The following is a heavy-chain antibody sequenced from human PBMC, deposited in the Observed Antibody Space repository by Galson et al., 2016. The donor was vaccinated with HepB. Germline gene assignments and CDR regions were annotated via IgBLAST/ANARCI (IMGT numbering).Heavy chain of an antibody. J-gene: IGHJ4*02. CDR2: MYHSGTT. Sequence: LSLTCTVSGYSISSGYYWGWIRQPPGKGLEWIGSMYHSGTTYYNPSLKSRVTISVDTSKNHFSLKLSSVTAADTAVYYCARDINLKSSRRHFDYWGQGTLVTVSS. CDR3: ARDINLKSSRRHFDY. CDR1: GYSISSGYY. D-gene: IGHD6-13*01. V-gene: IGHV4-38-2*02.